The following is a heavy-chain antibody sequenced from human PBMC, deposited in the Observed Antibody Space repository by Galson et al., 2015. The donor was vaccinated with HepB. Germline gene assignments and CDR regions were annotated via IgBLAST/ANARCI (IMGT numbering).Heavy chain of an antibody. Sequence: QSGAEVKKTGESLKISCKVSGYSFTSYWIGWVRQMPGKGLEWMGIIYPRDSHSRYNPSFQGQVTMSADKSISTAYLHWSSLKASDTAKYYCARHRVGATNYFDYWGQGTQVTVSS. J-gene: IGHJ4*02. CDR2: IYPRDSHS. CDR1: GYSFTSYW. V-gene: IGHV5-51*01. CDR3: ARHRVGATNYFDY. D-gene: IGHD1-26*01.